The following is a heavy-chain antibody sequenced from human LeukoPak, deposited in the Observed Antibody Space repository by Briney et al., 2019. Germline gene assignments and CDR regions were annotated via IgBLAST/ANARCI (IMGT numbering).Heavy chain of an antibody. V-gene: IGHV5-51*01. CDR1: GYRFTSYW. D-gene: IGHD2-15*01. CDR3: ARWGGYCSGGNCYPLYYFDS. J-gene: IGHJ4*02. CDR2: IHPPDSDT. Sequence: GESLKISCQGSGYRFTSYWIGWVRQMPGKGLGWMGIIHPPDSDTRYSPSFQGQVTISADKSISTAYLQWNSLKASDTAMYYCARWGGYCSGGNCYPLYYFDSWGQGTLVNVPS.